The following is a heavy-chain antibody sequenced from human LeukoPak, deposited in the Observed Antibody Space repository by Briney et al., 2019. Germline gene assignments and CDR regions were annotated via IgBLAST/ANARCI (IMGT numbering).Heavy chain of an antibody. D-gene: IGHD2-2*01. J-gene: IGHJ4*02. Sequence: GDSLKISCKGSGYSVTSYWIGWVRQTPGKGLEWMGIIYPGDSDTRYSPSFQGQVTISADKSISTAYLQWSSLKASDTAMYYCARHPLGYCSSTSCYPRYFDYWGQGTLVTVSS. CDR1: GYSVTSYW. V-gene: IGHV5-51*01. CDR2: IYPGDSDT. CDR3: ARHPLGYCSSTSCYPRYFDY.